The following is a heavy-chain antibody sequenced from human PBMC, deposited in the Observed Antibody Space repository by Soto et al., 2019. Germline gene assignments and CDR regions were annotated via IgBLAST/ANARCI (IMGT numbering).Heavy chain of an antibody. CDR3: ARHSLPGYSKYEYYFDY. D-gene: IGHD4-4*01. J-gene: IGHJ4*02. CDR1: GYSFTSYW. CDR2: IYPGDSDT. V-gene: IGHV5-51*01. Sequence: GESLKISCKGSGYSFTSYWIGWVRQMPGKGLEWMGIIYPGDSDTRYSPSFQGQVTISADKSISTAYLQWSSLKASDTAMYYCARHSLPGYSKYEYYFDYWGQGTLVTVSS.